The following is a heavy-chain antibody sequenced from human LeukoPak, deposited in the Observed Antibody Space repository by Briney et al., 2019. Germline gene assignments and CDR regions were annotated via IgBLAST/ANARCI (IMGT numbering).Heavy chain of an antibody. Sequence: GGSLRLSCAASGFTFSHYGMNWVRQAPGKGLERVSSISSSGSYIFYADSVKGRFSISRDNANNSLYLQINSLRAEDTAVYYCAGRFAYMDVWGKGATVTVSS. CDR3: AGRFAYMDV. CDR1: GFTFSHYG. CDR2: ISSSGSYI. J-gene: IGHJ6*03. V-gene: IGHV3-21*01.